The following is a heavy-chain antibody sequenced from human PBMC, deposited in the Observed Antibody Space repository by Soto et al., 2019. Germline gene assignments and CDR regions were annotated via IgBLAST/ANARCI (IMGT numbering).Heavy chain of an antibody. V-gene: IGHV3-48*01. CDR3: ARGHYDYIWGSYRLLGFDP. CDR1: GFTFSSYS. Sequence: GGSLRLSCAASGFTFSSYSMNWVRQAPGKGLEWVSYISSSSSTIYYADSVKGRFTISRDNAKNSLYLQMNSLRAEDTAVYYCARGHYDYIWGSYRLLGFDPWGQGTLVTVSS. D-gene: IGHD3-16*02. J-gene: IGHJ5*02. CDR2: ISSSSSTI.